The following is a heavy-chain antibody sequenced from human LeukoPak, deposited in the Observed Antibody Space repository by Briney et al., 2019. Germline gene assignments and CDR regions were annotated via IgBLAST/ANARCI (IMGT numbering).Heavy chain of an antibody. V-gene: IGHV4-34*01. CDR3: ARESGYSSSWYHYYYYYMDV. CDR2: INHSGST. Sequence: PSETPSLTCAVYGGSFSGYYWSWIRQPPGKGLEWIGEINHSGSTNYNPSLKSRVTISVDTSKNQFSLKLSSVTAADTAVYYCARESGYSSSWYHYYYYYMDVWGKGTTVTVSS. CDR1: GGSFSGYY. J-gene: IGHJ6*03. D-gene: IGHD6-13*01.